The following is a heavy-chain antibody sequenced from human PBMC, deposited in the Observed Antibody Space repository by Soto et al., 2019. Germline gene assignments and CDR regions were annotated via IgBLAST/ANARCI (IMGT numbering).Heavy chain of an antibody. Sequence: QVQLQESGPGLVKPSETLSLTCTVSGGSVSSGHFYWSWIRQPPGKGLEWIGYIYYSGSTKYNPSLRSRVTISVDTSKNHFSLKLTSVTAADTAVYYCARSGSGSGWLGGQGTLVTVSS. CDR3: ARSGSGSGWL. V-gene: IGHV4-61*01. J-gene: IGHJ4*02. CDR2: IYYSGST. D-gene: IGHD6-19*01. CDR1: GGSVSSGHFY.